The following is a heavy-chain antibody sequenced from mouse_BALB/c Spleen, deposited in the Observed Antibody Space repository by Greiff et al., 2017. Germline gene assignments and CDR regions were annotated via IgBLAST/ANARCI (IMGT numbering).Heavy chain of an antibody. J-gene: IGHJ1*01. Sequence: LQQPGSELVRPGASVKLSCKASGYTFTSYWMHWVKQRPGQGLEWIGNIYPGSGSTNYDEKFKSKATLTVDTSSSTAYMQLSSLTSEDSAVYYCTRPYYGNYWYFDVWGAGTTVTVSS. CDR3: TRPYYGNYWYFDV. CDR2: IYPGSGST. D-gene: IGHD2-10*01. V-gene: IGHV1S22*01. CDR1: GYTFTSYW.